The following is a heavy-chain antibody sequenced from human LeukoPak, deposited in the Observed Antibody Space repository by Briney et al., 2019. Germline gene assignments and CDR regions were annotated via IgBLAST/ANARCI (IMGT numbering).Heavy chain of an antibody. CDR3: ARGGEGFSAVAGPRNWFDP. CDR1: GYSISSGYY. CDR2: IYHSGST. D-gene: IGHD6-19*01. J-gene: IGHJ5*02. Sequence: KASETLSLTCTVSGYSISSGYYWGWIRQPPGKGLEWIGSIYHSGSTYYNPSLKSRVTISVDTSKNQFSLKPSSVTAADTAVYYCARGGEGFSAVAGPRNWFDPWGQGTLVTVSS. V-gene: IGHV4-38-2*02.